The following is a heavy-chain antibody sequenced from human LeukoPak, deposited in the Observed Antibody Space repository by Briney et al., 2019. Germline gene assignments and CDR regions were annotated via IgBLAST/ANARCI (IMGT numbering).Heavy chain of an antibody. V-gene: IGHV3-21*01. CDR1: GFTFSRYS. Sequence: PGGSLRLSCAASGFTFSRYSMNWVRQAPGKGLEWVSSISDTGYYIYYADSVKGRFTISRDNAKNSLSLQMNNLRADDTGIYYCANHFACGATTCPSFDYWGQGTLVTVSS. D-gene: IGHD2-21*01. CDR3: ANHFACGATTCPSFDY. J-gene: IGHJ4*02. CDR2: ISDTGYYI.